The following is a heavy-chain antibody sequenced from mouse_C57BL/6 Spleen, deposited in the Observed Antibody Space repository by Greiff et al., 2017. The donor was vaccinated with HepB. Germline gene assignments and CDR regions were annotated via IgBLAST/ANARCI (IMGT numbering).Heavy chain of an antibody. CDR2: INPSNGGT. CDR1: GYTFTSYW. J-gene: IGHJ2*01. Sequence: QVQLQQPGTELVKPGASVKLSCKASGYTFTSYWMHWVKQRPGQGLEWIGNINPSNGGTNYNEKFKSKATLTVDKSSSTAYMQRSSLTSEDSAVYYCAREATVATGYFDYWGQGTTLTVSS. CDR3: AREATVATGYFDY. D-gene: IGHD1-1*01. V-gene: IGHV1-53*01.